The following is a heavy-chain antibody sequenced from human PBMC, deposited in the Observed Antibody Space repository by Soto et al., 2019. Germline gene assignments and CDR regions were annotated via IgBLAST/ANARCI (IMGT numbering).Heavy chain of an antibody. CDR2: IIPIYGLA. V-gene: IGHV1-69*01. D-gene: IGHD1-26*01. Sequence: QVQLVQSGAEVKKPGSSVTVSCKASGATFRYHATSWVRQAPGQGLDWMGGIIPIYGLANSAPNFQGRVTITADESSSTADMELSNLRSEDTAVYYCARGPYSGSYTHFDSWGQGTLVTVSS. CDR1: GATFRYHA. CDR3: ARGPYSGSYTHFDS. J-gene: IGHJ4*02.